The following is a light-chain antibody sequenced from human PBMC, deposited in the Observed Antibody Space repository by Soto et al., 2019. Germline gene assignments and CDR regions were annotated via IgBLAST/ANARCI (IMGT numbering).Light chain of an antibody. CDR1: QSIDSR. CDR3: QHYNTYPYT. Sequence: DIPMTQSPSTLSASVGDRVTITCRASQSIDSRLAWYQHRPGRAPKLLIYDASTLESGVPSRFSGSGSGTEFTLTISSLQPADFATYYCQHYNTYPYTFGQGTKLEIK. CDR2: DAS. V-gene: IGKV1-5*01. J-gene: IGKJ2*01.